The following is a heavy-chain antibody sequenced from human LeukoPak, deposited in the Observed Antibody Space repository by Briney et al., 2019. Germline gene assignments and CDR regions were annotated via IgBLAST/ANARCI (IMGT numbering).Heavy chain of an antibody. Sequence: SETLSLTCTVSGGSISSGSYYWSWIRQPAGKGLEWIGRIYTSGSTNYNPSLKRRFTISVDTSKNQFSLKLSSVTAADTAVYYCARAVVVVPAALGYFDYWGQGTLVTVSS. D-gene: IGHD2-2*01. CDR2: IYTSGST. CDR3: ARAVVVVPAALGYFDY. J-gene: IGHJ4*02. V-gene: IGHV4-61*02. CDR1: GGSISSGSYY.